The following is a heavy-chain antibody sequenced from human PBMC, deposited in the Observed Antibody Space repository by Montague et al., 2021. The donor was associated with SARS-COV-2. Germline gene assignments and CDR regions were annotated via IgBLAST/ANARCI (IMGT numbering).Heavy chain of an antibody. CDR1: GFTFSNYF. D-gene: IGHD3-3*01. CDR2: LSGSSTHK. CDR3: ARGYLDVWSGNHYGMDV. Sequence: SLRLSCAASGFTFSNYFMNWVRQAPWQWLEWVSSLSGSSTHKYYSDSLKGRFTISRDNAKNSLYLQINSLRAEDTAVYYCARGYLDVWSGNHYGMDVWGQGTTVTVSS. J-gene: IGHJ6*02. V-gene: IGHV3-21*01.